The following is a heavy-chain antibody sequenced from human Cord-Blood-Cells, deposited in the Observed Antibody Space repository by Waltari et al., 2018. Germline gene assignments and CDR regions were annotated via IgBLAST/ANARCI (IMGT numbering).Heavy chain of an antibody. CDR2: IEPDSDGT. CDR1: GYTFTGSY. D-gene: IGHD6-13*01. V-gene: IGHV1-2*02. CDR3: ARAGSAGSWYPNWFDP. Sequence: QVQLVQSGAEVTKPGASVKVSCKASGYTFTGSYMHWVRQAPGQGREWRGWIEPDSDGTNYGQKLQGGGTSTGDTAISTAYMELSRLGSDDTSVYYCARAGSAGSWYPNWFDPWVLGTLGSVSS. J-gene: IGHJ5*02.